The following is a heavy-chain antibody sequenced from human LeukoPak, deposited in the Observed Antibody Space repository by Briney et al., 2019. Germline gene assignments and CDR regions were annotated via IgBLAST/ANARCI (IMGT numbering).Heavy chain of an antibody. CDR2: IIPILGIA. CDR3: ARDGLLSHYSPIDY. CDR1: GGTFSSYA. V-gene: IGHV1-69*04. J-gene: IGHJ4*02. Sequence: SVKVSCKASGGTFSSYAISWVRQAPGQGLEWMGRIIPILGIANYAQKFQGRVTITADKSTSTAYMELSSLRSEDTAVYYCARDGLLSHYSPIDYWGQGTLVTVSS. D-gene: IGHD1-26*01.